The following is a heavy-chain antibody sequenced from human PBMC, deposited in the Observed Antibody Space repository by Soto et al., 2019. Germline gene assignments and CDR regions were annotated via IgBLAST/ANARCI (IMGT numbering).Heavy chain of an antibody. CDR3: ANSSRSPREYYHYYGMDV. CDR1: GGTFSSYA. J-gene: IGHJ6*02. CDR2: IIPIFGTA. D-gene: IGHD6-13*01. V-gene: IGHV1-69*01. Sequence: QVQLVQSGAEVKKPGSSVKVSCKASGGTFSSYAISWVRQAPGQGLEWMGGIIPIFGTANYVQKLQGRVTITADESTNVAKKVLNKLRSEDTAMYYCANSSRSPREYYHYYGMDVWGQGTTVTVSS.